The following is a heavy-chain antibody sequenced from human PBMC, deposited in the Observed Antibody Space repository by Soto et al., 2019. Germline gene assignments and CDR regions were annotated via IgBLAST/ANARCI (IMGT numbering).Heavy chain of an antibody. CDR3: AKAFFQDSGLAKLVVAADFDY. V-gene: IGHV3-23*01. Sequence: GGSLRLSCAASGFTFSSYAMSWVRQAPGKGLEWVSAISGSGGSTYYADSVKGRFTISRANSKNTLYLQMNSLRAEDTAVYYCAKAFFQDSGLAKLVVAADFDYWGQGTLVTVSS. CDR1: GFTFSSYA. J-gene: IGHJ4*02. CDR2: ISGSGGST. D-gene: IGHD2-15*01.